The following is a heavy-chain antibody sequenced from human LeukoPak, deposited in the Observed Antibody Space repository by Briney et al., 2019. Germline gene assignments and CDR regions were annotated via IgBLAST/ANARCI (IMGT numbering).Heavy chain of an antibody. CDR3: GRDLPTGYAIDS. J-gene: IGHJ4*02. CDR2: ISGPSANT. Sequence: PGGSLRLSCAASGFTLSAYGMTWVRQAPGMGLEWVSSISGPSANTYYADSVRGRFTISRDNSKNTLYLQVDSLRAEDTAVYYCGRDLPTGYAIDSWGQGALVTVSS. D-gene: IGHD3-9*01. V-gene: IGHV3-23*01. CDR1: GFTLSAYG.